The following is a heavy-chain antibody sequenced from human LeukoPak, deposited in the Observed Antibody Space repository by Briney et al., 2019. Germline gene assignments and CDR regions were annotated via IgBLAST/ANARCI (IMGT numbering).Heavy chain of an antibody. Sequence: GPSVKVSCKASGGTFSNYAISWVRQAPGQGLEWMGRIIPTLGITDYAQKFPGRFTITADISTSTVYMELSSLRSEDTAVFYCARDGMVRGIIDYNGMDVWGQGTTVTVSS. D-gene: IGHD3-10*01. CDR3: ARDGMVRGIIDYNGMDV. J-gene: IGHJ6*02. CDR1: GGTFSNYA. V-gene: IGHV1-69*04. CDR2: IIPTLGIT.